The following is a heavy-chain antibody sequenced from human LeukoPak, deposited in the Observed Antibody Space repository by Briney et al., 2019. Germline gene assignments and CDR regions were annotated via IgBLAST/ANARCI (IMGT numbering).Heavy chain of an antibody. V-gene: IGHV3-73*01. J-gene: IGHJ6*04. D-gene: IGHD3-10*01. CDR1: GFTFSGSA. CDR3: TRDNGRITMVRGVTYYYYYGMDV. CDR2: IRSKANSYAT. Sequence: GGSLRLSCAASGFTFSGSAMHWVRQASGKGREWVGRIRSKANSYATAYAASVKGRFTISRDDSKNTAYLQMNSLKTEDTAVYYCTRDNGRITMVRGVTYYYYYGMDVWGKGTTVTVSS.